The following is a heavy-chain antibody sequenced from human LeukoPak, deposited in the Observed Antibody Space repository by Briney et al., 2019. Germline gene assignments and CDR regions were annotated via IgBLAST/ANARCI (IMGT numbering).Heavy chain of an antibody. D-gene: IGHD1-26*01. CDR3: ARESGSWDAFDI. J-gene: IGHJ3*02. Sequence: PGGSLRLSCAASGFTFSSCSMNWVRQAPGKGLEWVSHISSSSSTIYYADSVKGRFTISRDNAKNSLYLQMNSLRAEDTAVYYCARESGSWDAFDIWGRGTMVTVSS. CDR2: ISSSSSTI. CDR1: GFTFSSCS. V-gene: IGHV3-48*01.